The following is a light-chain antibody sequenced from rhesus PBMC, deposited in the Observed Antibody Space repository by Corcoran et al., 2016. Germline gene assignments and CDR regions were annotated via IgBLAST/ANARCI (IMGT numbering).Light chain of an antibody. CDR2: AAS. CDR1: QNIYRN. CDR3: QHSYDNPFA. Sequence: DIQMTQSPSALSASVGDRVTISCRASQNIYRNLAWYQQKPGKAPKLLIYAASRLQTGIPSRFSGSGSGTDFTLTLNSLQPEDSAAYYCQHSYDNPFAFGPGAKLDIK. J-gene: IGKJ3*01. V-gene: IGKV1S12*01.